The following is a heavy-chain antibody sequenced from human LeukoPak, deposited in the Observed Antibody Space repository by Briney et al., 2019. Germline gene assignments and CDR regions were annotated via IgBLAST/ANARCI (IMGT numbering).Heavy chain of an antibody. D-gene: IGHD3-22*01. Sequence: GASVKVSCKASGYTFTGYYMHWVRQAPGQGLEWMGWINPNSGGTNYAQKFQGRVTMTRDMSTSTVYMELSSLRSEDTAVYYCARDSITYYYDSSGYYGIWGQGTMVTVSS. CDR1: GYTFTGYY. CDR2: INPNSGGT. CDR3: ARDSITYYYDSSGYYGI. V-gene: IGHV1-2*02. J-gene: IGHJ3*02.